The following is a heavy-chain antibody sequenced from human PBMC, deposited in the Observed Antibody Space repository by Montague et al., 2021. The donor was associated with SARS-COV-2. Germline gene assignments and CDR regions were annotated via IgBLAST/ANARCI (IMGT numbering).Heavy chain of an antibody. J-gene: IGHJ4*02. CDR1: GDSITSGGYF. D-gene: IGHD4-11*01. CDR2: ISYSGST. CDR3: AASGRRGYSNPFHH. Sequence: TLSLTCTVSGDSITSGGYFWNWIRQHPGKGLEYIGAISYSGSTYYXPSLTSRVSISMDTSKNAFSLSLHSVTAADTAVCFCAASGRRGYSNPFHHCGRGSLVTVSS. V-gene: IGHV4-31*03.